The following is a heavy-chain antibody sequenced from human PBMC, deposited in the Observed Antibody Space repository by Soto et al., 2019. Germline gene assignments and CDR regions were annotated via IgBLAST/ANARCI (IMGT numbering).Heavy chain of an antibody. V-gene: IGHV5-10-1*01. CDR1: GHSVSSNW. CDR2: IDPSDSFT. CDR3: AKSGTTYYNKSGYSV. J-gene: IGHJ4*02. D-gene: IGHD3-22*01. Sequence: PGDSVKISCQSLGHSVSSNWMTWVHQIPWKGLEWMGRIDPSDSFTYYSPSFEGHVTISFDLSINTAYLQWSSLKASDTATYFCAKSGTTYYNKSGYSVWGQGTLVTVSS.